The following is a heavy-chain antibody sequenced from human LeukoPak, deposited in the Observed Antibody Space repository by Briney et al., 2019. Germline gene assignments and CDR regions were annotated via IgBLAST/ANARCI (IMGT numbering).Heavy chain of an antibody. CDR1: GGSISSSYPHW. CDR3: VTYYFDSSGPKKNY. CDR2: INHSGST. D-gene: IGHD3-22*01. J-gene: IGHJ4*02. Sequence: PSETLSLTCAVSGGSISSSYPHWWSWVRQPPGKGLEWIGEINHSGSTNYNPSLKSRVTISVDTSKKQFSLKLSSVTAADTAVYYCVTYYFDSSGPKKNYWGQGTLVTVSS. V-gene: IGHV4-4*02.